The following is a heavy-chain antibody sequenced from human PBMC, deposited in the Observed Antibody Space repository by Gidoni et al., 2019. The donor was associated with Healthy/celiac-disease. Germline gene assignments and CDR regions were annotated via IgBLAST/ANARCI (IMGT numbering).Heavy chain of an antibody. CDR3: TTDSPILYGDYDY. CDR2: VKSKTDGGTT. J-gene: IGHJ4*02. CDR1: GFTLSNAW. D-gene: IGHD4-17*01. Sequence: EVQLVESGGGLVKPGGSLRLSCAASGFTLSNAWMSWVRQAPGKGLEWVGRVKSKTDGGTTDYAAPVKGRFTISRDDSKNTLYLQMNSLKTEDTAVYYCTTDSPILYGDYDYWGQGTLVTVSS. V-gene: IGHV3-15*01.